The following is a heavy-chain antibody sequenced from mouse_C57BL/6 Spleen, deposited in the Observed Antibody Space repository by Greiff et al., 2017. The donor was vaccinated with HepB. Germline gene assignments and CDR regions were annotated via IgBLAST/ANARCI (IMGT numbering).Heavy chain of an antibody. V-gene: IGHV1-18*01. D-gene: IGHD1-1*01. CDR2: INPNNGGT. J-gene: IGHJ2*01. CDR3: ARILLRYPYYFDY. Sequence: EVQLQESGPELVKPGASVKIPCKASGYTFTDYNMDWVKQSHGKSLEWIGDINPNNGGTIYNQKFKGKATLTVDKSSSTAYMELRSLTSEDTAVYYCARILLRYPYYFDYWGQGTTLTVSS. CDR1: GYTFTDYN.